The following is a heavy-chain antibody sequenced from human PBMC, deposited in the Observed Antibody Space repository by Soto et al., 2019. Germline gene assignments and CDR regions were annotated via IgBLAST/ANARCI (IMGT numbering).Heavy chain of an antibody. Sequence: LRLSCAASGFTFSSYSMNWVRQAPGKGLEWVSAISSDSSYIYYPDSVRGRFIISRDNAKHSLYLQMNSLRAEDTAVYYCARDTPPFDYWGQGSLVTVSS. CDR2: ISSDSSYI. V-gene: IGHV3-21*01. CDR1: GFTFSSYS. CDR3: ARDTPPFDY. J-gene: IGHJ4*02.